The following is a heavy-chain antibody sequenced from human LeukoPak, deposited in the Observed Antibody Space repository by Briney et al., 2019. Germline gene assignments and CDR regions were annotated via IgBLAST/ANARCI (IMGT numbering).Heavy chain of an antibody. CDR3: ARDLRSYYGLDAFDI. CDR2: INPNSGGT. J-gene: IGHJ3*02. D-gene: IGHD1-26*01. Sequence: ASVKVSCKPSGYTFTGYFMHWVRQAPGQGLEWMGWINPNSGGTNYAQKFQGWVTMTRDTSISTAYMELRSLRSDDTAVYYCARDLRSYYGLDAFDIWGQGTMVTVSS. CDR1: GYTFTGYF. V-gene: IGHV1-2*04.